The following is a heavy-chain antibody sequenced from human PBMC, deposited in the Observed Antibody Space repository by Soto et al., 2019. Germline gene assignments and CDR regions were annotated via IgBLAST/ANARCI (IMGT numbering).Heavy chain of an antibody. V-gene: IGHV5-51*01. D-gene: IGHD3-22*01. CDR1: GDRFTRYL. CDR2: VNPADSDT. CDR3: VRPDSSGFYSH. J-gene: IGHJ4*02. Sequence: GESLKNSCKASGDRFTRYLVGWGRQMSGKGLEWMAIVNPADSDTRYSPSFQGQVTVSADKSISTAYLQWGSLKASDTAMYYCVRPDSSGFYSHWGQGTPVTVSS.